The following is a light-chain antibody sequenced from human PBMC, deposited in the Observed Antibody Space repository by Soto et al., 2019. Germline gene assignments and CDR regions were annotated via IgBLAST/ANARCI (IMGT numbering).Light chain of an antibody. V-gene: IGLV4-60*03. CDR3: ETWDSSTHKV. CDR2: LERSGSY. Sequence: PVLTQSSSASASLGSSVKLTCTLSSRHSSYSIAWHQQQPGKAPRYLMRLERSGSYNKGSGVPDRFSGSSSGADRYLTISNLQSEDEADYYCETWDSSTHKVFGGGTKLTVL. CDR1: SRHSSYS. J-gene: IGLJ2*01.